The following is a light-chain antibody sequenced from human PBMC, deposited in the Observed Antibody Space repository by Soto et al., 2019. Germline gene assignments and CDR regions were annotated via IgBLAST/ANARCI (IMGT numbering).Light chain of an antibody. V-gene: IGKV3-15*01. CDR2: GAS. CDR1: QSISIN. Sequence: EIVMTQSPATLSVSPGERATLSCRASQSISINLAWYQQKPGQAPRLLISGASIRATGVPGRFSGSGSGTDFTLTISSLQSEDFAVYYCQQYDSWPPLTFGGGTKVDIK. CDR3: QQYDSWPPLT. J-gene: IGKJ4*01.